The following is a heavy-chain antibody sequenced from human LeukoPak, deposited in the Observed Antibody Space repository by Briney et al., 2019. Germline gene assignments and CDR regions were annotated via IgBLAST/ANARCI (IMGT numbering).Heavy chain of an antibody. CDR1: GFTFSTYG. CDR3: AKDKESASGSYPIEC. V-gene: IGHV3-30*02. D-gene: IGHD3-10*01. CDR2: IENEGGNNK. Sequence: PGGSLRLSCAASGFTFSTYGMHWVRQAPGKGLEWVAFIENEGGNNKYYAESVKGRFTISRYNTKYTLYLQMNSLRAEGTAFYYCAKDKESASGSYPIECWGQGTLVTVSS. J-gene: IGHJ4*02.